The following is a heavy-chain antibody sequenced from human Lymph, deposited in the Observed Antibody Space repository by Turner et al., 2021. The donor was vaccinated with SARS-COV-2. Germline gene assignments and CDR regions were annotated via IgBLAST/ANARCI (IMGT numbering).Heavy chain of an antibody. V-gene: IGHV3-30-3*01. J-gene: IGHJ4*02. D-gene: IGHD1-26*01. CDR1: GFTFSSFA. Sequence: VQLVESGGGVVQPGRSLRLSCAASGFTFSSFAMHWVRQAPGKGLEWVALISYDGGNKYYADSVKGRFTISRDNSKNTLYLHMNSLRAEDTAVYYCARGLSGNYYFFDYWGQGTLVTVSS. CDR2: ISYDGGNK. CDR3: ARGLSGNYYFFDY.